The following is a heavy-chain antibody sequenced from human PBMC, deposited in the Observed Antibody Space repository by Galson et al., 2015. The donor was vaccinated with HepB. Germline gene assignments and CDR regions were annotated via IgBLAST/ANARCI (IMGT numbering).Heavy chain of an antibody. CDR3: ARDGPTTVRLTFRADFDL. D-gene: IGHD4-17*01. J-gene: IGHJ2*01. Sequence: SVKVSCKVSGYTLTELSMHWVRQAPGKGLEWMGGFDPEDGETIYAQKFQGRVTVTTDTSTSTAYMELTSLRSDDTAVYYCARDGPTTVRLTFRADFDLWGRGTLVTVSS. CDR1: GYTLTELS. V-gene: IGHV1-24*01. CDR2: FDPEDGET.